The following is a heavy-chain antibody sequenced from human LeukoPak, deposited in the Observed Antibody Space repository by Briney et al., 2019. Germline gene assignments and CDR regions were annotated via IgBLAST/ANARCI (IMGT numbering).Heavy chain of an antibody. V-gene: IGHV3-21*01. CDR1: GFTFSSYS. CDR3: ARDAYCTNGVCYSDYFDY. D-gene: IGHD2-8*01. CDR2: ISSSSSYI. Sequence: PGGSLRLSCAASGFTFSSYSMNWVRQALGKGLEWVSSISSSSSYIYYADSVKGRFTISRDNAKNSLYLQMNSLRAEDTAVYYCARDAYCTNGVCYSDYFDYWAREPWSPSPQ. J-gene: IGHJ4*02.